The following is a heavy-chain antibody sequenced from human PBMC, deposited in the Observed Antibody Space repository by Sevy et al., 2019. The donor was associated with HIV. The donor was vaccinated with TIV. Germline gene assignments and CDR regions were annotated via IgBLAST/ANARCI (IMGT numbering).Heavy chain of an antibody. CDR2: FYTGSKT. D-gene: IGHD2-2*01. Sequence: GGSLRLSCAVSGFPVSSSYMNWVRQAPGKGLEWVSVFYTGSKTDYADSVKGRFTMSRDNSKNTLYLQMNGLRAEDTAVYYCARDKNAHYYGLDVWGQGTTVTVSS. CDR1: GFPVSSSY. CDR3: ARDKNAHYYGLDV. V-gene: IGHV3-53*01. J-gene: IGHJ6*02.